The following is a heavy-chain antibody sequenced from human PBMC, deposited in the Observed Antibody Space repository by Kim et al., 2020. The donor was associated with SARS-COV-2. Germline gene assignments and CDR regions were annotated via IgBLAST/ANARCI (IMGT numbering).Heavy chain of an antibody. D-gene: IGHD3-22*01. CDR1: GYTLTGYY. CDR2: INPNSGGT. V-gene: IGHV1-2*06. J-gene: IGHJ4*02. CDR3: ARATTQWHYYDSSGSGPYYFDY. Sequence: ASVKVSCKASGYTLTGYYMHWVRQAPGQGLEWMGRINPNSGGTNYAQKIQGRVTMTRDTSISTAYMELSRLRSDDTAVYYCARATTQWHYYDSSGSGPYYFDYWGQGTMVTVSS.